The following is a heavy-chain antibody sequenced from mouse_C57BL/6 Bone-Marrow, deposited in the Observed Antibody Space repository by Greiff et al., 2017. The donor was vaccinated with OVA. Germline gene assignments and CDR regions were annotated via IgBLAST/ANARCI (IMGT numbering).Heavy chain of an antibody. J-gene: IGHJ2*01. CDR3: PERLHVY. CDR1: GFTFSSYA. Sequence: EVHLVESGGGLVKPGGSLKLSCAASGFTFSSYAMSWVRQTPEKRLEWVATISDGGSYTYYPDNVKGRFTISRDNAKNNLYLQMSHLKSEDTAMYYCPERLHVYWGQGTTLTVSS. V-gene: IGHV5-4*01. CDR2: ISDGGSYT.